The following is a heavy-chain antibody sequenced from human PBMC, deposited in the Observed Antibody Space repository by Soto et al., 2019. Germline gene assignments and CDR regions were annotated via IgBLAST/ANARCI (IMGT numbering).Heavy chain of an antibody. CDR2: MNPNSGNT. CDR3: ARGFGITIFGVVYYFDY. D-gene: IGHD3-3*01. V-gene: IGHV1-8*01. Sequence: ASVKVSCKASGYTFTSYDINCVRQATGQGLEWMGWMNPNSGNTGYAQKFQGRVTMTRNTSISTAYMELSSLRSEDTAVYYCARGFGITIFGVVYYFDYWGQGTLVTVSS. J-gene: IGHJ4*02. CDR1: GYTFTSYD.